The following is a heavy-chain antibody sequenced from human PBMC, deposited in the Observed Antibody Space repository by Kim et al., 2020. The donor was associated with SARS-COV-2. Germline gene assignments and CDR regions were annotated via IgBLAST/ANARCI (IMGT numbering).Heavy chain of an antibody. CDR1: GFTFSSYG. Sequence: GGSLRLSCAASGFTFSSYGMHWVRQAPGKGLEWVAGISYDGSNKYYADSVKGRFTISRDNSKNTLYLQMNSLRAEDTAVYYCAKEGGGNWFDPWGQGTLVTVSS. V-gene: IGHV3-30*18. CDR3: AKEGGGNWFDP. J-gene: IGHJ5*02. D-gene: IGHD3-16*01. CDR2: ISYDGSNK.